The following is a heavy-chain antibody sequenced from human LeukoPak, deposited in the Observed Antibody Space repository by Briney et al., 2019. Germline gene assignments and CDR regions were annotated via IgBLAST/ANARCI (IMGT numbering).Heavy chain of an antibody. D-gene: IGHD6-13*01. Sequence: GGSLRLSCAASGFTFSSYAMHWVRQAPGKGLEWVAVITYDGSNKYYADSVKGRFTISRDNSKNTLYLQMNSLRAEDTAVYYCARSIAAAGLDYWGQGTLATVSS. V-gene: IGHV3-30-3*01. CDR1: GFTFSSYA. J-gene: IGHJ4*02. CDR3: ARSIAAAGLDY. CDR2: ITYDGSNK.